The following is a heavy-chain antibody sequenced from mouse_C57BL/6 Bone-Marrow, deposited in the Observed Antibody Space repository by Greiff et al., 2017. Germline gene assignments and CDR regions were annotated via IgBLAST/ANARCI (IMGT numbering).Heavy chain of an antibody. J-gene: IGHJ3*01. Sequence: QVQLQQPGAELVMPGASVKLSCKASGYTFTSYWMHWVKQRPGQGLEWIGEIDPSDSYTNYNQKFKGKSTLTVDKSSSTAYMQLSSLTSEDSAVYYCARGSGVTWFAYWGQGTLVTVSA. V-gene: IGHV1-69*01. D-gene: IGHD3-2*02. CDR2: IDPSDSYT. CDR3: ARGSGVTWFAY. CDR1: GYTFTSYW.